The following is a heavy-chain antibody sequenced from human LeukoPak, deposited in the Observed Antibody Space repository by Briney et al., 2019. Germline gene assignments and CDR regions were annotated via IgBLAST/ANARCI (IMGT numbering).Heavy chain of an antibody. CDR1: GFTFSSFS. CDR2: ISRSSSYI. V-gene: IGHV3-21*01. D-gene: IGHD5-18*01. Sequence: PGGSLRLSCAASGFTFSSFSMNWVRQAPGKGLEWVSSISRSSSYIYYADSVKGRCTISRDNAKNSLYLQMNSLRAEDTAVYYCASFDTAMARPLYYYGMDVWGQGTTVTVSS. J-gene: IGHJ6*02. CDR3: ASFDTAMARPLYYYGMDV.